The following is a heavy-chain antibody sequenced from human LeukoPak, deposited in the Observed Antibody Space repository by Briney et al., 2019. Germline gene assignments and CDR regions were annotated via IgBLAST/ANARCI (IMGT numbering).Heavy chain of an antibody. V-gene: IGHV1-18*04. CDR1: GYTFTSYG. J-gene: IGHJ5*02. Sequence: ASVKVSCKASGYTFTSYGISWVRQAPGQGLEWMGWISDYNGNTNYAQKLQGRVTMTTDTSTSTAYMELRSLRSDDTAVYYCARADSSSWSYWFDPWGQGTLVTVSS. D-gene: IGHD6-13*01. CDR2: ISDYNGNT. CDR3: ARADSSSWSYWFDP.